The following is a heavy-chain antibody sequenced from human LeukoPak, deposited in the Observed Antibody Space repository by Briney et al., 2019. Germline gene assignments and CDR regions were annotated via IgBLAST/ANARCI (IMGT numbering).Heavy chain of an antibody. V-gene: IGHV3-48*01. J-gene: IGHJ6*02. CDR2: ISSGSSSR. Sequence: QPGGPLRLSCAASGFTFNTFDMTWVRQAPGKGLEWVSYISSGSSSRYYADSVKGRFTISRDNAKNSLYLQMNSLRAEDTAVYFCARLRYYAVDVWGQGTTVIVSS. CDR3: ARLRYYAVDV. CDR1: GFTFNTFD.